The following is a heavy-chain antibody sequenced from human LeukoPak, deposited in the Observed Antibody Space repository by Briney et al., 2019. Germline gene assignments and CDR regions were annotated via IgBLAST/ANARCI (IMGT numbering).Heavy chain of an antibody. CDR1: GGSISSYY. J-gene: IGHJ4*02. CDR3: ARGMEGPYYFDY. CDR2: IYYSGST. V-gene: IGHV4-59*01. Sequence: PSETLSLTCTVSGGSISSYYWSWIRQPPGKGLEWIGYIYYSGSTNYNPSLKSQVTISVDTSKNQFSLKLSSVTAADTAVYYCARGMEGPYYFDYWGQGALVTVSS. D-gene: IGHD1-1*01.